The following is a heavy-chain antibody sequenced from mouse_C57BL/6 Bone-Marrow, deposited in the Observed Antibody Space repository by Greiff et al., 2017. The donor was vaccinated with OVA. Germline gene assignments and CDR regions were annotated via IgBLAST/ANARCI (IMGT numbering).Heavy chain of an antibody. Sequence: VQLQESGAELARPGASVKLSCKASGYTFTSYGISWVKQRTGQGLEWIGEIYPRSGNTYYNEKFKGKGTLTADKSSSTAYMELRSLTSEDSAVYFCAREGIYYGSSPWYFDVWGTGTTVTVSS. CDR3: AREGIYYGSSPWYFDV. CDR2: IYPRSGNT. V-gene: IGHV1-81*01. J-gene: IGHJ1*03. D-gene: IGHD1-1*01. CDR1: GYTFTSYG.